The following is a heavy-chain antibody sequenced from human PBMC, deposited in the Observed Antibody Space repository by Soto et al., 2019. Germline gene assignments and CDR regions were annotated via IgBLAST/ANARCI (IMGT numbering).Heavy chain of an antibody. D-gene: IGHD4-17*01. CDR2: ISYDGSNK. V-gene: IGHV3-30-3*01. J-gene: IGHJ4*02. CDR3: ARDRTVTITGPCFDY. Sequence: ESGGGVVQPGRSLRLSCAASGFTFSSYAMHWVRQAPGKGLEWVAVISYDGSNKYYADSVKGRFTISRDNSKNTLYLQMNSLRAEDTAVYYCARDRTVTITGPCFDYWGQGTLVTVSS. CDR1: GFTFSSYA.